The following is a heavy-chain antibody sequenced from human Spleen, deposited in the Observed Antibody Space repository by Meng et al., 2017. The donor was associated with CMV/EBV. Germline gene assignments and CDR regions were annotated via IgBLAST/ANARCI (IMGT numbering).Heavy chain of an antibody. CDR2: MNPNSGNT. Sequence: ASVKVSCKASGYTFTSYDINWVRQATGQGLEWMGWMNPNSGNTGYAQKFQGRVTITRNTSISTACMELSSLRSEDAAVYYCARTRYDSSGYDAYYYYAMDVWGQGTTVTVSS. V-gene: IGHV1-8*03. D-gene: IGHD3-22*01. J-gene: IGHJ6*02. CDR3: ARTRYDSSGYDAYYYYAMDV. CDR1: GYTFTSYD.